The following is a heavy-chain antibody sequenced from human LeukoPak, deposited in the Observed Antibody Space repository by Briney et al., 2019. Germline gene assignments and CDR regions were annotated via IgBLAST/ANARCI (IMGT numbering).Heavy chain of an antibody. Sequence: GGSLRLSCAASGFTFSNALMSWVRQAPGRGLEWVGRIKRKGDDGTIDYAAPVKGRLSVSRDDSKNMLYLQMNSLKSEDTAVYYCTAGTGRSDFDYWGQGTPVTVSS. J-gene: IGHJ4*02. D-gene: IGHD3/OR15-3a*01. CDR1: GFTFSNAL. CDR2: IKRKGDDGTI. CDR3: TAGTGRSDFDY. V-gene: IGHV3-15*01.